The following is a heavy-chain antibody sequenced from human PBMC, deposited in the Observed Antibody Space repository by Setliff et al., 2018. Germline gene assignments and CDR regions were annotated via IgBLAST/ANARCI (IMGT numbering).Heavy chain of an antibody. CDR2: IGPNGDT. J-gene: IGHJ4*02. V-gene: IGHV3-13*01. Sequence: PGGSLRLSCAASGFTFSSYDIHWVRQVKGTGLEWVSSIGPNGDTYYLGAVKGRSTISRENAKNSLYLQMNNLRAGDTAVYYCARGWYSRGWGVGVIDYWGQGTLVTVSS. D-gene: IGHD6-19*01. CDR3: ARGWYSRGWGVGVIDY. CDR1: GFTFSSYD.